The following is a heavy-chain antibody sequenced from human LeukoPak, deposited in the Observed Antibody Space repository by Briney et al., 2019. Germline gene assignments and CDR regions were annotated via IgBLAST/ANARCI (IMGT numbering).Heavy chain of an antibody. CDR3: ARDGRNEYMDV. D-gene: IGHD1-1*01. Sequence: SQTLSLTCTVAGDSISSTSYFWIWIRQPAGKGLEWIVRIYIDGRTSRNPSLNGSTSRNPSLESRVSMSIDMSKDQFSLNLNSLSAADPAVYYCARDGRNEYMDVWGKGTPVTVSS. V-gene: IGHV4-61*02. J-gene: IGHJ6*03. CDR1: GDSISSTSYF. CDR2: IYIDGRTSRNPSLNGST.